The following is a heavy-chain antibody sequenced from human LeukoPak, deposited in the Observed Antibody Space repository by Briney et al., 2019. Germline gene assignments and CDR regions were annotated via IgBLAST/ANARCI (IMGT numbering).Heavy chain of an antibody. CDR1: GGTFSSYA. D-gene: IGHD4-23*01. J-gene: IGHJ4*02. Sequence: SVKVSCKASGGTFSSYAISWVRQAPGQGLEWMGGIIPIFGTANYAQKFQGRVTITADESTSTAYMELSSLRSEVTAVYYCARVDDYGGNENFDYWGQGTLVTVSS. CDR2: IIPIFGTA. V-gene: IGHV1-69*13. CDR3: ARVDDYGGNENFDY.